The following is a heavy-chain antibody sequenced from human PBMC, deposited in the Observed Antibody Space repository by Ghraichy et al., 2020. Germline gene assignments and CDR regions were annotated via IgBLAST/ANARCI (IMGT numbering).Heavy chain of an antibody. J-gene: IGHJ4*02. V-gene: IGHV4-4*07. CDR2: THTSGST. CDR3: GRGPNGNGYYTLDY. Sequence: SETLSLTCTVSGDSISSYYWSWIRQPAGKGLEWIWRTHTSGSTNYNPSLKSRVTMSLETAKNQLSLRLNSVTAADTAVYYCGRGPNGNGYYTLDYWGQGTLVTVSS. CDR1: GDSISSYY. D-gene: IGHD3-22*01.